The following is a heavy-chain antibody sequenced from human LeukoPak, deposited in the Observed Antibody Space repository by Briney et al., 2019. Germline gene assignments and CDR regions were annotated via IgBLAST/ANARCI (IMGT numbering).Heavy chain of an antibody. V-gene: IGHV4-59*01. J-gene: IGHJ4*02. CDR1: GGSISSYY. CDR2: IYYSGST. Sequence: SETLSLTCTVSGGSISSYYWSWIRQPPGKGLEWIGYIYYSGSTNYNPSLKSRVTISVDTSKNQFSPKLSSVTAADTAVYYCARATGGYFDYWGQGTLVTVSS. D-gene: IGHD1-14*01. CDR3: ARATGGYFDY.